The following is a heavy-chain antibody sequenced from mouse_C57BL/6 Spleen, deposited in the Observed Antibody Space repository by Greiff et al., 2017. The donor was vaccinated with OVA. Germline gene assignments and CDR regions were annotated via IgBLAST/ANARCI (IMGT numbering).Heavy chain of an antibody. J-gene: IGHJ2*01. Sequence: VMLVESGAELVKPGASVKISCKASGYAFSSYWMNWVKQRPGKGLEWIGQIYPGDGDTNYNGKFKGKATLTADKSSSTAYMQLSSLTSEDSAVYFCARRGTSYYFDYWGQGTTLTVSS. CDR1: GYAFSSYW. CDR3: ARRGTSYYFDY. V-gene: IGHV1-80*01. CDR2: IYPGDGDT.